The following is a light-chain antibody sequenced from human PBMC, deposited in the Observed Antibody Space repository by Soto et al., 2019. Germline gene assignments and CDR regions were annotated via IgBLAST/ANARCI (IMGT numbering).Light chain of an antibody. CDR3: QSADTSGTYVL. CDR1: GLPKQY. Sequence: SYELTQPPSVSVSPGQTTWITCSGEGLPKQYAHWYQPKPGQAPVLVIYKDTERPSGIPERFSGSSSGTTVTLTISGVQAEDEADYFCQSADTSGTYVLFGGGTQLTVL. V-gene: IGLV3-25*02. CDR2: KDT. J-gene: IGLJ2*01.